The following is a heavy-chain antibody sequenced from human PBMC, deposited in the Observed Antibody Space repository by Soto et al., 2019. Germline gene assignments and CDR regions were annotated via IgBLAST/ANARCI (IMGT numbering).Heavy chain of an antibody. CDR2: ISAYNGNT. CDR1: GYTFTSYG. D-gene: IGHD3-9*01. V-gene: IGHV1-18*01. Sequence: ASVKVSCKASGYTFTSYGISWVRQAPGQGLEWMGWISAYNGNTNYAQKLQGRVTMTTDTSTSTAYMELRSLRSDDTAVYYCASDKGYDILTGYSSVYYYYGMDVWGQGTTVTVSS. J-gene: IGHJ6*02. CDR3: ASDKGYDILTGYSSVYYYYGMDV.